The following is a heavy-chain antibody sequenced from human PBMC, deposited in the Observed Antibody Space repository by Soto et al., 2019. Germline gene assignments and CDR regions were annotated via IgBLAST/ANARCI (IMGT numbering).Heavy chain of an antibody. CDR3: ARVDFWSGYLVCGFDY. CDR2: ISSSSSYI. CDR1: GFTFSSYS. D-gene: IGHD3-3*01. Sequence: GGSLRLSCAASGFTFSSYSMNWVRQAPGKGLEWVSSISSSSSYIYYADSVKGRFTISRDNAKNSLYLQMNSLRAEDTAVYYCARVDFWSGYLVCGFDYWDQGTLVTVSS. V-gene: IGHV3-21*01. J-gene: IGHJ4*02.